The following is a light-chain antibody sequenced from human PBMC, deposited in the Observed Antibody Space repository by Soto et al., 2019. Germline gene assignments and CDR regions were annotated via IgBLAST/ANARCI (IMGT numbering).Light chain of an antibody. CDR1: QGISSY. J-gene: IGKJ4*01. CDR2: DAS. V-gene: IGKV1-39*01. CDR3: QQSFSTLLS. Sequence: IQLTQSPSSLSASVGDRVTITCRASQGISSYLGWYQQKPGKAPNLLIYDASTLHSGVPSRFSGGGSGTDFTLTLSSLQPEDVATYYCQQSFSTLLSFGGGTHVEIQ.